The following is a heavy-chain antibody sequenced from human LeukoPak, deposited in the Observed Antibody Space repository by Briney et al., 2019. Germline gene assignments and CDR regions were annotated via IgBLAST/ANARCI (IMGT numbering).Heavy chain of an antibody. CDR2: IGYDGRNK. CDR3: AKDNAYYYADY. Sequence: GGSLRLSCAAAGFTFSSYGRHWVRQAPGKGLEWVTFIGYDGRNKYYADSVKGRFTISRDNSKNTLYLQMNSLRAEDTAVYYCAKDNAYYYADYWGQGTLVTVSS. V-gene: IGHV3-30*02. CDR1: GFTFSSYG. D-gene: IGHD3-10*01. J-gene: IGHJ4*02.